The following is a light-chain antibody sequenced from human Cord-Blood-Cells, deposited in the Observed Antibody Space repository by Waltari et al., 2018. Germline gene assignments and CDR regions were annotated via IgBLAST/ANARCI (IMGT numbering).Light chain of an antibody. CDR2: GAS. J-gene: IGKJ4*01. Sequence: DIVMTQSPATLSVSPGERATLSCRASQSVSSNLDWYQQKPGQAPRLLIYGASTSATGIPARFSGSGSGTEFTLTISSLQSEDFAVYYCQQYNNWPPLTFGGGTKVEIK. CDR3: QQYNNWPPLT. V-gene: IGKV3-15*01. CDR1: QSVSSN.